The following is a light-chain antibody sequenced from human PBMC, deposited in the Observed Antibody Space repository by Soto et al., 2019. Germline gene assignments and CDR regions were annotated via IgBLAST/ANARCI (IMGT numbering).Light chain of an antibody. CDR3: SSYPSSSYV. V-gene: IGLV2-14*01. Sequence: QSVLTQPASVSGSPGQSITISCTGTSSDVGGYNYVSWYQQHPRKAPKLMIYEVSNRPSGVSNRFSCSKSGNTASLTISGLQAEDEADYYCSSYPSSSYVFGTGTKVTVL. CDR2: EVS. J-gene: IGLJ1*01. CDR1: SSDVGGYNY.